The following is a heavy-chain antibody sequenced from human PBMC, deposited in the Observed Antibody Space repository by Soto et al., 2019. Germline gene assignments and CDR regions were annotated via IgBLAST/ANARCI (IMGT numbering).Heavy chain of an antibody. CDR2: IYYSGST. J-gene: IGHJ5*02. Sequence: SETLSLTCTVSGGSISSSSYYWGWIRQPPGKGLEWIGSIYYSGSTYYNPSLKSRVTISVDTSKNQFSLKLNSVTAADTAVYYCARGSMTTPYNWFDPWGQGTLVTVSS. CDR1: GGSISSSSYY. CDR3: ARGSMTTPYNWFDP. D-gene: IGHD2-15*01. V-gene: IGHV4-39*01.